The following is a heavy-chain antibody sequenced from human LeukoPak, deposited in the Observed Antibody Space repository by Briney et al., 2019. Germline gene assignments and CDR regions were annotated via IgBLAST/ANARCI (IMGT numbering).Heavy chain of an antibody. CDR2: ISSSSSYI. V-gene: IGHV3-21*01. D-gene: IGHD3-22*01. Sequence: GGSLRLSCAASGFTFSSYSMNWVRQAPGKGLEWVSSISSSSSYIYYADSVKGRFTVSRDNAKNSVYLQMNSLRAEDTAVYYCARGPRLDSSGYLNGIYFDYWGQGTLVTVSS. CDR3: ARGPRLDSSGYLNGIYFDY. J-gene: IGHJ4*02. CDR1: GFTFSSYS.